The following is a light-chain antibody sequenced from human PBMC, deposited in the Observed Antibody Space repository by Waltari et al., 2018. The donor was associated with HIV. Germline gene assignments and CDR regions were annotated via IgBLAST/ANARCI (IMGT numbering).Light chain of an antibody. CDR2: EVS. V-gene: IGLV2-14*01. CDR3: SSYTSSSTLV. J-gene: IGLJ2*01. Sequence: QSALTQPPSASGSPGPPVTISCTGTSRDVGGYNYVSWYQQHPGKAPKLMIYEVSNRPSGVSNRVSGSKSGNTASLTISGLQAEDEADYYCSSYTSSSTLVFGGGTKLTVL. CDR1: SRDVGGYNY.